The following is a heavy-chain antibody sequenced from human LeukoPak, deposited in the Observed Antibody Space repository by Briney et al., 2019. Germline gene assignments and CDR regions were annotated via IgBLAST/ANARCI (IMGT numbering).Heavy chain of an antibody. J-gene: IGHJ5*01. D-gene: IGHD3-9*01. Sequence: GGSLRLSCSASGFTFSSYSMSWVRQAPGRGPDSVSSIIDSGDTTYYADSVKGRFTISRDNSKNTLYLQMNSLRDEDTAVYYCAKERNNDILTGDNYFDSWGQGTLVTV. CDR2: IIDSGDTT. CDR3: AKERNNDILTGDNYFDS. V-gene: IGHV3-23*01. CDR1: GFTFSSYS.